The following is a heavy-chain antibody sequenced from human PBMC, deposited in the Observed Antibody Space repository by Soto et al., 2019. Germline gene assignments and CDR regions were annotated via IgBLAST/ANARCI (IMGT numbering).Heavy chain of an antibody. J-gene: IGHJ4*02. D-gene: IGHD3-22*01. V-gene: IGHV5-10-1*01. Sequence: GESLKISCKGSGYSFAGYWITWVRQKPGKCLEWMGRIDPSDSQTYYSPSVRGHVTISATKSITTVFLQWSSLRASDTAMYYCARQIYDSDTGPNFQYYFDSWGQGTPGTVSS. CDR1: GYSFAGYW. CDR2: IDPSDSQT. CDR3: ARQIYDSDTGPNFQYYFDS.